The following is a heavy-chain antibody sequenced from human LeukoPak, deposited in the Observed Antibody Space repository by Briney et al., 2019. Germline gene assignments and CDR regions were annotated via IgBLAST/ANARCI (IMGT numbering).Heavy chain of an antibody. V-gene: IGHV1-2*02. Sequence: ASVKVSCKASGYTFTGYYMHWVRQAPGQGLEWMGWINPNSGGTNYAQKFQGRVTMTRDTSISTAYMELSRLRSDDTAVYYCASLGGRTYCGGDCLDYWGQGTPVTVSS. D-gene: IGHD2-21*02. J-gene: IGHJ4*02. CDR3: ASLGGRTYCGGDCLDY. CDR2: INPNSGGT. CDR1: GYTFTGYY.